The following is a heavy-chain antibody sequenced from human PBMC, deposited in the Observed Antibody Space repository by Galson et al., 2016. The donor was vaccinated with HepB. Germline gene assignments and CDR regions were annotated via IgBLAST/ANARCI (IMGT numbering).Heavy chain of an antibody. V-gene: IGHV3-13*04. D-gene: IGHD6-6*01. CDR3: ARALYSDSSLWWFDP. J-gene: IGHJ5*02. CDR1: GFTFSNYD. CDR2: IGTAGDT. Sequence: SLRLSCAASGFTFSNYDMHWVRQLTGIGLEWVSSIGTAGDTYYPGSVKGRFTISRENAKNSLYLQMNSLRAGDTAVYYCARALYSDSSLWWFDPWGQGTLVTVSS.